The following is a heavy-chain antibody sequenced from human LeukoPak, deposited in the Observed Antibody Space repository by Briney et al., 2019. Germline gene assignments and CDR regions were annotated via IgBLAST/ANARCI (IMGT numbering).Heavy chain of an antibody. CDR2: IIPILGTA. CDR1: GGTFSSYA. V-gene: IGHV1-69*11. D-gene: IGHD2-8*01. CDR3: ARDHLPVRNCTNGVCERQIQH. J-gene: IGHJ1*01. Sequence: SVKVSCKASGGTFSSYAISWVRQAPGQGLEWVGRIIPILGTANYAQKFQGRVTITTDESTSTAYMELSSLRSEDTAVYYCARDHLPVRNCTNGVCERQIQHWGQGTLVTVSS.